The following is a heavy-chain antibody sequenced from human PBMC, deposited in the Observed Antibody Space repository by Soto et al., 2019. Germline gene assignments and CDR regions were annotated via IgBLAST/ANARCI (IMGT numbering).Heavy chain of an antibody. J-gene: IGHJ4*02. CDR3: AKDPPLRYFDWSPYYFDY. CDR1: GFTFSSYA. CDR2: ISGSGGST. V-gene: IGHV3-23*01. Sequence: GGSLRLSCAASGFTFSSYAMSWVRQAPGKGLEWVSAISGSGGSTYYADSVKGRFTISRDNSKNTLYLQMSSLRAEDTAVYYCAKDPPLRYFDWSPYYFDYWGQGTLVTVSS. D-gene: IGHD3-9*01.